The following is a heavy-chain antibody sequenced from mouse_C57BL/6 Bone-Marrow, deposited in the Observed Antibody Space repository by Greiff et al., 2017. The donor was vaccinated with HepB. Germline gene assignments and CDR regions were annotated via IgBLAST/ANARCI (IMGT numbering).Heavy chain of an antibody. V-gene: IGHV1-64*01. CDR3: ARNRQLRLRFAY. CDR2: IHPNSGST. D-gene: IGHD3-2*02. Sequence: QVQLQQPGAELVKPGASVKLSCKASGYTFTSYWMHWVKQRPGQGLEWIGMIHPNSGSTNYNEKFKSKATLTVDKSSSTAYMQLSSLTSEDSAVYDCARNRQLRLRFAYWGQGTLVTVSA. CDR1: GYTFTSYW. J-gene: IGHJ3*01.